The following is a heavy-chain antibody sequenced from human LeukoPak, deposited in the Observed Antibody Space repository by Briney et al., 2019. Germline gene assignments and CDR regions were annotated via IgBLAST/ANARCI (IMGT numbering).Heavy chain of an antibody. Sequence: ASVKVSCEASGYTFTGYYMHWVPQAPGQGLEWMGRINPNSGGTNYAQKFQGRVTMTRDTSVSTAYMELSRLRSDDTAVYYCARLYSSPDYWGQGTLVTVSS. CDR2: INPNSGGT. V-gene: IGHV1-2*06. CDR3: ARLYSSPDY. D-gene: IGHD6-13*01. CDR1: GYTFTGYY. J-gene: IGHJ4*02.